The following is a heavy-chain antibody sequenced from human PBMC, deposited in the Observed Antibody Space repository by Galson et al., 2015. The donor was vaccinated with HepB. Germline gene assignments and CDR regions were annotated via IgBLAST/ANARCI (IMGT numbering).Heavy chain of an antibody. CDR2: ISGSGDT. D-gene: IGHD3-9*01. CDR1: GITLSTYA. Sequence: SLRLSCAASGITLSTYAMGWVRQAPGKGLEWVSGISGSGDTSYIESVKGRFTISRDSSKNTLYLQMNSLRADDTAIYYCAKDLVLRFLDWFAWGQGTLVTVSS. V-gene: IGHV3-23*01. J-gene: IGHJ5*02. CDR3: AKDLVLRFLDWFA.